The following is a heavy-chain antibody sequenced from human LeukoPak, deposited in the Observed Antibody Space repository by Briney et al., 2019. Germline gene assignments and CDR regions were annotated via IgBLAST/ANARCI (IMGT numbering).Heavy chain of an antibody. CDR3: AKDRQGVGATGFDY. Sequence: AGGSLRLSCAASGFTFDDYAMHWVRQAPGKGLEWVSLISWDGGSTYYADSVKGRFTISRDNSKNSLYLQMNSLRAEDTASYYCAKDRQGVGATGFDYWGQGTLVTVSS. V-gene: IGHV3-43D*03. CDR2: ISWDGGST. CDR1: GFTFDDYA. D-gene: IGHD1-26*01. J-gene: IGHJ4*02.